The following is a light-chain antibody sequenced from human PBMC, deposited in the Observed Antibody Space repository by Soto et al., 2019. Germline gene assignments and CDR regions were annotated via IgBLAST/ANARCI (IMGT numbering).Light chain of an antibody. CDR3: QSYDSSLSGWV. Sequence: QSALTQPPSVSGAPGQRVTISCNGSSSDIGAGYVVHWYQQLPGTAPKLLIYGNSNRPSGVPDRFSGSKSGTSASLAITGLQAEDEADYYCQSYDSSLSGWVFGGGTQLTVL. J-gene: IGLJ3*02. CDR2: GNS. CDR1: SSDIGAGYV. V-gene: IGLV1-40*01.